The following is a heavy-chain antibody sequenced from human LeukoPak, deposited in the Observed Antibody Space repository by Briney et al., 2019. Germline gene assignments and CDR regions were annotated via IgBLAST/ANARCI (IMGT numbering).Heavy chain of an antibody. J-gene: IGHJ4*02. CDR3: SRWTRAFDY. Sequence: SETLSLTCAVYGEPFSGYYWSWVRQPPGKGLEWIGEINHSGSTNYNPSLKSRVTISVDSSKNQFSLKMSSVTAADTAVYYCSRWTRAFDYWGQGTLVTVSS. V-gene: IGHV4-34*01. CDR2: INHSGST. CDR1: GEPFSGYY. D-gene: IGHD3/OR15-3a*01.